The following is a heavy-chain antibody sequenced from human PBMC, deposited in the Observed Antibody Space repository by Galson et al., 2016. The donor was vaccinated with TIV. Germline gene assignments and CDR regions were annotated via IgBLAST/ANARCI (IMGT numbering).Heavy chain of an antibody. CDR3: ARGSGWTSDY. V-gene: IGHV3-7*04. CDR1: GFTSGPYW. D-gene: IGHD6-19*01. CDR2: IKEDGSDI. J-gene: IGHJ4*02. Sequence: SLRLSCAASGFTSGPYWMNWVRQAPGKGLEWVAIIKEDGSDIDYVDSAKGRFTISRDDASTSVYLQMNSLRAEDTAVYYCARGSGWTSDYWGQGTLVTVSS.